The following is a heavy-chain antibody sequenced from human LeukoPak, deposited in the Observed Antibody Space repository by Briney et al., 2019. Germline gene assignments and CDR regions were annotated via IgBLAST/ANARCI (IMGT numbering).Heavy chain of an antibody. J-gene: IGHJ4*02. CDR3: ARTTQCYYDSSGYYRVGFDY. D-gene: IGHD3-22*01. Sequence: GGSLRLSCAASGFTFSSYSMNWVRQAPGKGLEWVSYISSSSSTIYYADSVKGRFTISRDNAKNSLYLQMNSLRDEDTAVYYCARTTQCYYDSSGYYRVGFDYWDQGTLVTVSS. V-gene: IGHV3-48*02. CDR1: GFTFSSYS. CDR2: ISSSSSTI.